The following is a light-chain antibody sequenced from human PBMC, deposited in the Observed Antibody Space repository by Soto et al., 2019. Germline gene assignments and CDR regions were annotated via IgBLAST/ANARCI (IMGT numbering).Light chain of an antibody. Sequence: SYELTQPLSVSVALGQTARITCGGNNIGSKNVHWYQQKPGQAPVLVIYRDSNRPSGIPERLSGLNAGNTATLTISRAQAXXXXDXYCQVWDSSTVVFGGGTK. CDR3: QVWDSSTVV. J-gene: IGLJ2*01. V-gene: IGLV3-9*01. CDR1: NIGSKN. CDR2: RDS.